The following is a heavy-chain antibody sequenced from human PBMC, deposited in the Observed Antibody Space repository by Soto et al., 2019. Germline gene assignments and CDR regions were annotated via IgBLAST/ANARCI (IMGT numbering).Heavy chain of an antibody. CDR3: CFGDPAEYFQH. CDR1: GFTFSSYG. J-gene: IGHJ1*01. Sequence: QVQLVESGGGVVQPGRSLRLSCAASGFTFSSYGMHWVRQAPGKGLEWVAVISYDGSNKYYADSVKGRFTISRDNSKNTLYLQMNSLRAEDTAVYYCCFGDPAEYFQHWGQGTLVTVSS. CDR2: ISYDGSNK. V-gene: IGHV3-30*03. D-gene: IGHD3-10*01.